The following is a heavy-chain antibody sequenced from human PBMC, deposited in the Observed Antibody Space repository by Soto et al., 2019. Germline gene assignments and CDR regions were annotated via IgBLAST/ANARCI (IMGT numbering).Heavy chain of an antibody. V-gene: IGHV3-30*03. CDR1: GLPVGING. D-gene: IGHD2-8*02. J-gene: IGHJ4*02. CDR2: ISRDGGTK. CDR3: TGEVASGY. Sequence: QVQLVESGGGVVKPGSSLSLSCAVSGLPVGINGMHGAPRAPGKGLEWVAVISRDGGTKYYADSVKGRFTISRDNSRNTLFLEMNSLRGDDMAVYYCTGEVASGYWGQGTLVTVSS.